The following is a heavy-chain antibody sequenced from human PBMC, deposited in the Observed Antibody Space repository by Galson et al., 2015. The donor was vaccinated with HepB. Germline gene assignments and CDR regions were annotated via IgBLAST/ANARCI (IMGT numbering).Heavy chain of an antibody. CDR1: GDSVSSSSAA. CDR3: ASGSKYCGTVSCTLDY. J-gene: IGHJ4*02. CDR2: TYYRSKWYN. V-gene: IGHV6-1*01. D-gene: IGHD2-21*01. Sequence: CAISGDSVSSSSAAWNWIRQSPSRGLEWLGRTYYRSKWYNDYAVSVKSRITINADTSKNQFSLHLNSVTPEDTAVYYCASGSKYCGTVSCTLDYWGQGILVTVSS.